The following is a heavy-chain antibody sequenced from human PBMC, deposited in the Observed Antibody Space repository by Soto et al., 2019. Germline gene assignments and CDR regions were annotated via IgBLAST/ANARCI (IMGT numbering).Heavy chain of an antibody. CDR3: ARQGTTVTYDY. Sequence: SETLSLTCTVSGGSISSYYWSWIRQPPGKGLEWIGYIYYSGSTNYNPSLKSRVTISVDTSKNQFSLKLSSVTAADTAVYYCARQGTTVTYDYWGQGTLVTVS. CDR2: IYYSGST. V-gene: IGHV4-59*08. CDR1: GGSISSYY. D-gene: IGHD4-17*01. J-gene: IGHJ4*02.